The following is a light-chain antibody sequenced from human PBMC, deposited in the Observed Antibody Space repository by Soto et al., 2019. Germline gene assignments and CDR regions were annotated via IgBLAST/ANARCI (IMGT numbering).Light chain of an antibody. CDR3: SLYAGGNNRMV. CDR2: EVS. Sequence: HSVLTQPPSASGSPGQSVTISCTGTSSDVGGYNYVSWYQQHPGKAPKLMIYEVSKRPSGVPDRFSGSKSGNTASLTVSGLQAEDDADYCCSLYAGGNNRMVFGGGAKLTVL. V-gene: IGLV2-8*01. CDR1: SSDVGGYNY. J-gene: IGLJ2*01.